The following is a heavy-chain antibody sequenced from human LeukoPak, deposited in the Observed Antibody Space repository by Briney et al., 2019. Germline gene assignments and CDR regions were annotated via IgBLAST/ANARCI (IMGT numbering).Heavy chain of an antibody. D-gene: IGHD3-10*01. V-gene: IGHV3-9*01. Sequence: GGSLRLSCAASGFTFVDYAMYWVRQAPGKGLEWVSGISWNSGTIGYADSVRGRFTISRDNAKNSLYLQMNSLRAEDTALYYCAKALWFGESSLGIDYWGQGTLVTVSS. J-gene: IGHJ4*02. CDR1: GFTFVDYA. CDR2: ISWNSGTI. CDR3: AKALWFGESSLGIDY.